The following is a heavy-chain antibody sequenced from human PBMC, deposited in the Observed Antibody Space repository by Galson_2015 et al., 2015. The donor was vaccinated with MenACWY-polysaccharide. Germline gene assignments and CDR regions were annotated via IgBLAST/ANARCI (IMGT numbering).Heavy chain of an antibody. J-gene: IGHJ6*02. CDR2: IYHDGRT. CDR3: AKRPIRASGGGLDV. CDR1: GGSISSSYW. D-gene: IGHD3-10*01. Sequence: ETLSLTCAVSGGSISSSYWWTWVRQPPGKGLEWIGKIYHDGRTAYIPSLKSRITVSLDKAKNQVSLRLISVTAADTAVYYCAKRPIRASGGGLDVWGQGTTVTVS. V-gene: IGHV4-4*02.